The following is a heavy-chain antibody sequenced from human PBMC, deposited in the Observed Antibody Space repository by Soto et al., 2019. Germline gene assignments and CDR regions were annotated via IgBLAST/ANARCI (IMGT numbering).Heavy chain of an antibody. CDR3: ARGGYCSSTSCYTYYYYGMDV. CDR2: ISSSSSYI. V-gene: IGHV3-21*01. J-gene: IGHJ6*02. Sequence: GGSLRLSCAASGFTFSSDSMNWVRQAPGKGLEWVSSISSSSSYIYYADSVKGRFTISRDNAKNSLYLQMNSLRAEDTAVYYCARGGYCSSTSCYTYYYYGMDVWGQGTTVTVSS. CDR1: GFTFSSDS. D-gene: IGHD2-2*02.